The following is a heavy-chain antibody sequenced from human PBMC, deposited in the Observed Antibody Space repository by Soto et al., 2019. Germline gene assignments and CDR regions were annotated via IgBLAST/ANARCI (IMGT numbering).Heavy chain of an antibody. CDR2: ISSDGSNK. CDR1: GFTFSSYA. V-gene: IGHV3-30-3*01. J-gene: IGHJ3*01. CDR3: CVLLAPAADYAFDV. Sequence: QVQLVESGGGVDQPGMSLRLSCAASGFTFSSYAMYWVRQAPGKGLEWVALISSDGSNKFYADSVKGRFTVSRDNSKNKLYLQMRGLRAEDTAVYFCCVLLAPAADYAFDVWGHGTTVTVSS. D-gene: IGHD2-15*01.